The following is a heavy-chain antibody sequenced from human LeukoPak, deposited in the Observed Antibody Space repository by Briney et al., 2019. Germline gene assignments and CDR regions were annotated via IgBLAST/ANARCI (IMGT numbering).Heavy chain of an antibody. CDR1: GFTFSSYS. J-gene: IGHJ5*02. D-gene: IGHD3-22*01. CDR3: ARALVVIMVANWFDP. CDR2: ISGSGGST. V-gene: IGHV3-23*01. Sequence: PGGSLRLSCAASGFTFSSYSMNWVRQAPGKGLEWVSAISGSGGSTYYADSVKGRFTISRDNSKNTLYLQMNSLRAEDTAVYYCARALVVIMVANWFDPWGQGTLVTVSS.